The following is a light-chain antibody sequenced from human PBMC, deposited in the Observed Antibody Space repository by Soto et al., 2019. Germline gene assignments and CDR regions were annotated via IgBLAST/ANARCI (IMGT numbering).Light chain of an antibody. CDR1: KNIYKY. Sequence: IKMTQSPSSFLELVEDRVTLICKAIKNIYKYLNWYQQKPGKAPKLLIYDASNLERGVPSRFSGSGSGTDFSLTVDSLQPEDTATYYCQQYDHPPYTFGQGTKLEIK. J-gene: IGKJ2*01. CDR3: QQYDHPPYT. CDR2: DAS. V-gene: IGKV1-33*01.